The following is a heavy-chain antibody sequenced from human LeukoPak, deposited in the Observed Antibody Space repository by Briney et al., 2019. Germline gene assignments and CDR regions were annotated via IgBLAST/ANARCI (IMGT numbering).Heavy chain of an antibody. J-gene: IGHJ4*02. CDR3: ARNSRVASTSGLNY. D-gene: IGHD5-12*01. V-gene: IGHV1-69*13. CDR2: ITPIFGEA. Sequence: VASVKVSCKVSGGTFSSYPISWVRQAPGQGVEWMGEITPIFGEAQNAEKFQGRVTITADEPTSTVYMELTSLRLDDTAMYYCARNSRVASTSGLNYWGQGTLVTVSS. CDR1: GGTFSSYP.